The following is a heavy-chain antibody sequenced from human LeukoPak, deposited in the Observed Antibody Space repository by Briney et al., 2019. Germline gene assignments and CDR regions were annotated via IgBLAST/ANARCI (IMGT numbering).Heavy chain of an antibody. V-gene: IGHV1-2*02. Sequence: ASVKVSCKASGYTFNVYYIHWLRQAPGQGLEWMGWVIPSSGGTNYAQKFQGRVTMTRDTSISTAYMELSRLRSDDTAVYYCARVHRVKDYYGSGSYYNYWGQGTLVTVSS. CDR3: ARVHRVKDYYGSGSYYNY. D-gene: IGHD3-10*01. CDR2: VIPSSGGT. J-gene: IGHJ4*02. CDR1: GYTFNVYY.